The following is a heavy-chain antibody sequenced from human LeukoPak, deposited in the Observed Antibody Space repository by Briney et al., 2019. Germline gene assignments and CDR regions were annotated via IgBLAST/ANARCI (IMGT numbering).Heavy chain of an antibody. V-gene: IGHV3-23*01. Sequence: GGSLRLSCAASGFAFNVYAMSWLRQPPGKGLEWVSTINANSGTTSYAASVRGRFSISRDNSKSTLYLQLSTLRADDTATYYCTKPISGGLAVTADWFHPWGQGTLVVVSS. J-gene: IGHJ5*01. CDR1: GFAFNVYA. D-gene: IGHD6-19*01. CDR3: TKPISGGLAVTADWFHP. CDR2: INANSGTT.